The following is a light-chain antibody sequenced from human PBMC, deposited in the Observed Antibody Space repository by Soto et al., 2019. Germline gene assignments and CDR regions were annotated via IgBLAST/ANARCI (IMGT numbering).Light chain of an antibody. J-gene: IGKJ1*01. Sequence: IRMTQSPSSLSASPGDRVTITCRASQGISSYLAWYQQKPGKAPKLLIYAASTLQSGVPSRFSGSGSGTDFTLTISCLQSEDFATYYCQQYYSYPQTFGQGTKVDI. CDR3: QQYYSYPQT. CDR1: QGISSY. CDR2: AAS. V-gene: IGKV1-8*01.